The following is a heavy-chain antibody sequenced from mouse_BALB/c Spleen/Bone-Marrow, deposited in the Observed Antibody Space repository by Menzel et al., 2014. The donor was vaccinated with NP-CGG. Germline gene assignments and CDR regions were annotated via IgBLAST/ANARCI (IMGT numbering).Heavy chain of an antibody. J-gene: IGHJ4*01. CDR2: ISNGGGST. D-gene: IGHD1-2*01. V-gene: IGHV5-12*02. CDR3: ARRTAYAMDY. CDR1: GFTFSDYY. Sequence: EVHLVESGGGLVQPGGSLKLSCATSGFTFSDYYMYWVRQTPEKRLEWVAYISNGGGSTYYPDTVKGRFTISRDNAKNTLYLQMSRLKSEDTAMYYCARRTAYAMDYGGQGTSVTVSS.